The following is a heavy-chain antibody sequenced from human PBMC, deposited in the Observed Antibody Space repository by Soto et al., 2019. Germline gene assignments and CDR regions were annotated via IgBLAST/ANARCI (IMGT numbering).Heavy chain of an antibody. CDR3: ANKRDFQH. CDR2: IIPIFGTA. J-gene: IGHJ1*01. CDR1: GGTFSSYA. V-gene: IGHV1-69*06. Sequence: SVKVSCKASGGTFSSYAISWVRQSPGQGLEWMGGIIPIFGTANYAQKFQGRVTVTADKSTSTATMDLSSLRSGDTAVYSGANKRDFQHGARATLVTVSS.